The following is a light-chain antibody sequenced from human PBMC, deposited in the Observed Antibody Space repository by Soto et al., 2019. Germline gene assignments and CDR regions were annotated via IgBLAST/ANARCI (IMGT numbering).Light chain of an antibody. J-gene: IGKJ2*01. V-gene: IGKV1-5*03. CDR3: QQYDRFPYT. CDR2: KAS. CDR1: QSISNW. Sequence: DIQMTQSPSTLSASVGDTVTITCRASQSISNWLAWYQQKPGQAPKLLIHKASTLESGVPSRFSGSGSGTEFTLTISSQQPDDFATFYCQQYDRFPYTFGQGTKLEIK.